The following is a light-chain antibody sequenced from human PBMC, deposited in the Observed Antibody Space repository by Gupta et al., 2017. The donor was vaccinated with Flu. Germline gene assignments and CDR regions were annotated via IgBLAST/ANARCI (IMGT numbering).Light chain of an antibody. CDR1: QSISSY. J-gene: IGKJ1*01. V-gene: IGKV1-39*01. CDR2: AAS. CDR3: QHSHRMPWT. Sequence: DIQMTQSPSSLSASVGDRVTITCRASQSISSYLNWYQQKPERAPKLLIFAASNLQSGVPSRFRGSGSGADIPLTISSLQPKDFATFYCQHSHRMPWTFGQGTKVDIK.